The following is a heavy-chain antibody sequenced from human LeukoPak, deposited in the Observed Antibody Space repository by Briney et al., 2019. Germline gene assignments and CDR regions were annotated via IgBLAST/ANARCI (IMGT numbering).Heavy chain of an antibody. J-gene: IGHJ1*01. V-gene: IGHV3-23*01. Sequence: GGSLRLSCAASGFTFSSYAMRGLRQAPGKGLEWVSAISGSGTSTYYADSVKGRFTISRDNSKNTLYLQMNSLRAEDTAVYYCAKERVIMTAPGYFQHWGQGTLVTVSS. D-gene: IGHD2-21*02. CDR3: AKERVIMTAPGYFQH. CDR2: ISGSGTST. CDR1: GFTFSSYA.